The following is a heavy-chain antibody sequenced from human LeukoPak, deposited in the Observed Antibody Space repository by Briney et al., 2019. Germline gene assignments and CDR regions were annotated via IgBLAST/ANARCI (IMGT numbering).Heavy chain of an antibody. CDR3: ARSARLVPAAMMDV. V-gene: IGHV4-4*07. CDR1: GGSISSYY. J-gene: IGHJ6*02. CDR2: IYTRGST. D-gene: IGHD2-2*01. Sequence: SETLSLTCTVSGGSISSYYWSWIRQPAGKGLEWIGRIYTRGSTNYNPSLKSRVTMSVDTSKNQFSLKLGSVTAADTAVYYCARSARLVPAAMMDVWGQGTTVTVSS.